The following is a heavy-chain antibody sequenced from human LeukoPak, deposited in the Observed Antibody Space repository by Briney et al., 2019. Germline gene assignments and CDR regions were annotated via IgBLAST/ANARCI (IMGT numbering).Heavy chain of an antibody. J-gene: IGHJ4*02. CDR1: GFTFSEYY. CDR3: AKGAQQWLPQTFFDY. CDR2: ISSSGASI. D-gene: IGHD6-19*01. Sequence: GGSLRLSCAASGFTFSEYYMIWIRQAPGKGLEFISSISSSGASIYYADFLKGRFTISRDNAKNAVFLQMNGLRGDDTAVYYCAKGAQQWLPQTFFDYWGQGTLVTVSS. V-gene: IGHV3-11*01.